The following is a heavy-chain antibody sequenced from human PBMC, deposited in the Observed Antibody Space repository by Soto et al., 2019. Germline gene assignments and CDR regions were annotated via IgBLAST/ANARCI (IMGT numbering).Heavy chain of an antibody. CDR3: ARGPGPRRLYDAVDI. CDR1: DGYCSGSV. Sequence: SETMSLTCTVYDGYCSGSVWSWIRKPQGKGLEWIGEINHSGSTNYNPSLKSRVTISVDTSKNQFSLKLSSVTAADTAVYYCARGPGPRRLYDAVDIWGQGTMVTVSS. J-gene: IGHJ3*02. CDR2: INHSGST. V-gene: IGHV4-34*01.